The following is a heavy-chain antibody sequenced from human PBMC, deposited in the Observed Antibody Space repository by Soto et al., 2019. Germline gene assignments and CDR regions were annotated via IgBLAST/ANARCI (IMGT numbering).Heavy chain of an antibody. CDR3: ARVGSSGWSPDY. Sequence: PSETLSLTCIVSGGSISGHYWTWIRQSPGKGLEWIGYIFYSGSTNYNPSLKSRVTISVDTSKNQFSLKLSSVTAADTAVYYCARVGSSGWSPDYWGRGTLVTVYS. CDR1: GGSISGHY. D-gene: IGHD6-19*01. CDR2: IFYSGST. V-gene: IGHV4-59*11. J-gene: IGHJ4*02.